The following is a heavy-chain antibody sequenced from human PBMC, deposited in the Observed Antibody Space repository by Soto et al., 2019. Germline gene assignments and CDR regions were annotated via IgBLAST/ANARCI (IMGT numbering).Heavy chain of an antibody. J-gene: IGHJ4*02. D-gene: IGHD3-10*01. CDR3: ARAPRGNYGYPSYFDY. CDR1: GGSISSYY. CDR2: IYYSGST. V-gene: IGHV4-59*01. Sequence: XXTLSLTFTVSGGSISSYYWRWIPQPPGKGLEWIGYIYYSGSTNYNPSLKSRVTISVDTSKNQFSLKLSSVTAADTAVYYCARAPRGNYGYPSYFDYWGQGTLVTVSS.